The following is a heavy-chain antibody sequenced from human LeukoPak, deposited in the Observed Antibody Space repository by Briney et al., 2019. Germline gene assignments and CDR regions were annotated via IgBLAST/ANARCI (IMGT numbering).Heavy chain of an antibody. CDR1: GYTFSGYY. J-gene: IGHJ4*02. CDR3: ARGTYYDSSGYSGVRLFDY. V-gene: IGHV1-2*02. Sequence: ASGKVSCKASGYTFSGYYMHWVRQAPGQGLEWMGWINPNTGRTNYAQNFQGRVTMTSDTPISTAYMELNSLRSDDTAVYYCARGTYYDSSGYSGVRLFDYWGQGTLLTVSS. D-gene: IGHD3-22*01. CDR2: INPNTGRT.